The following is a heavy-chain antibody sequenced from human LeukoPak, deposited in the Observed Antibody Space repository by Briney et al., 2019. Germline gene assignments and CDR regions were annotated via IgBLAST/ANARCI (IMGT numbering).Heavy chain of an antibody. CDR1: GGSISSSSYY. CDR2: IYYSGST. J-gene: IGHJ4*02. D-gene: IGHD3-9*01. CDR3: ARPSDILTIDY. V-gene: IGHV4-39*01. Sequence: SETLSLTCTVSGGSISSSSYYWGWIRQPPGKGLEWIGSIYYSGSTYYNPSLKSRVTISVDTSKNQFSLKLSSVTAADTAVYYCARPSDILTIDYWGQGTLVTVSS.